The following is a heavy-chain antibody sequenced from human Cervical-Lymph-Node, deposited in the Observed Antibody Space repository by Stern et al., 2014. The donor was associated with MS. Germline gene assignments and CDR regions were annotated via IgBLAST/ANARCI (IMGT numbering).Heavy chain of an antibody. CDR3: ANRDMGYTYGRHDY. D-gene: IGHD5-12*01. CDR2: ISPMFGTP. J-gene: IGHJ4*02. Sequence: QVQLVQSGAEVKKPGSSVKVSCKASGGTFNNHVISWVRQAHGQGLEWMGGISPMFGTPNYAKKVQGRVTIIADKSTSTVHMVLRNLSDEDTAMYYCANRDMGYTYGRHDYWGQGTLVTVS. V-gene: IGHV1-69*06. CDR1: GGTFNNHV.